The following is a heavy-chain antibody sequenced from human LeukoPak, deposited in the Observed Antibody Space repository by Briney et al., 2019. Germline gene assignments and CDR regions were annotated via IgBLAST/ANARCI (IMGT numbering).Heavy chain of an antibody. J-gene: IGHJ4*02. CDR3: AKDLIGHSSSWPAH. CDR1: GFTFSVSV. V-gene: IGHV3-30*18. CDR2: TSHDGRNK. D-gene: IGHD6-13*01. Sequence: GGSLRLSCAASGFTFSVSVMHWVRQAPGKGLEWVALTSHDGRNKYYADSVKGRFTISRDNSKNTLYLQMNSLTAEDTAVYYCAKDLIGHSSSWPAHWGQGTLVTVSS.